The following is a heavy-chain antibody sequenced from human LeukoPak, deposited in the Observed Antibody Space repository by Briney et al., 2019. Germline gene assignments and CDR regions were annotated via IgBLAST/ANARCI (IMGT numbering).Heavy chain of an antibody. Sequence: SETLSLTCTVSGDSINGFYWSWIRQPPGKGLEWIGYIYYSGSTNYNPSLKSRVTISVDTSKNQFSLKLSSVTAADTAVYYCASGTYTHYYFDYWGQGTLVTVSS. CDR3: ASGTYTHYYFDY. CDR2: IYYSGST. CDR1: GDSINGFY. J-gene: IGHJ4*02. D-gene: IGHD1-26*01. V-gene: IGHV4-59*01.